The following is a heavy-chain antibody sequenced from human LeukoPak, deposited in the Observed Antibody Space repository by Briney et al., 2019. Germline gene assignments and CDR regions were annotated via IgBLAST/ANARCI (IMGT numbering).Heavy chain of an antibody. D-gene: IGHD6-19*01. CDR3: AIWSQGGYSSGWYVGMDV. Sequence: ASETLSLTCTVSGGSISSYYWGWIRQPPGKGLEWIGYIYYSGSTNYNPSLKSRVTISLDTSKNQFSLKLSSVTAADTAVYYCAIWSQGGYSSGWYVGMDVWGQGTTVTVSS. J-gene: IGHJ6*02. V-gene: IGHV4-59*12. CDR1: GGSISSYY. CDR2: IYYSGST.